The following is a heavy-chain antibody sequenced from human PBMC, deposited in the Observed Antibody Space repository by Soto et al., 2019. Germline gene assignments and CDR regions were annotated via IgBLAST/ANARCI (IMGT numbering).Heavy chain of an antibody. CDR2: INHSGST. CDR3: ARGPPRIAAAGLFGLSGFDY. D-gene: IGHD6-13*01. CDR1: GGSFSGYY. J-gene: IGHJ4*02. V-gene: IGHV4-34*01. Sequence: SETLSLTCAVYGGSFSGYYWSWIRQPPGKGLEWIGEINHSGSTNYNPSLKSRVTISVDTSKNQFSLKLSSVTAADTAVYYCARGPPRIAAAGLFGLSGFDYWGQGTLVTVSS.